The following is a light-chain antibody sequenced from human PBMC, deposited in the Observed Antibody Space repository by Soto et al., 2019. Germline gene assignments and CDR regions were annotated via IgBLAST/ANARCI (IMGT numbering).Light chain of an antibody. Sequence: EIVLTQSPGTLSLSPGERATLSCRASQSLNTNSLAWYQQKPGQTPRLLIYAASTRDTDIPDRFIGSGSGTDFALTITRLEPEDFALYYCQQYGSSPFFGQGTKVEIK. CDR2: AAS. V-gene: IGKV3-20*01. J-gene: IGKJ1*01. CDR1: QSLNTNS. CDR3: QQYGSSPF.